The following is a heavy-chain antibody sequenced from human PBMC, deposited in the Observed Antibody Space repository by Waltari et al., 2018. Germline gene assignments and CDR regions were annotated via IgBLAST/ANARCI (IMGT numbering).Heavy chain of an antibody. V-gene: IGHV3-7*01. D-gene: IGHD4-17*01. CDR2: IKQDGSEK. Sequence: EVQLVESGGGLVHPGGSLRPSCAASGFPFSSSWMRWVRQAPGRGLEWVANIKQDGSEKYYVDSVKGRFTISRDNAKNSLYLQMNSLGAEDTAVYYCARARTVGDYWGQGTLVTVSS. J-gene: IGHJ4*02. CDR1: GFPFSSSW. CDR3: ARARTVGDY.